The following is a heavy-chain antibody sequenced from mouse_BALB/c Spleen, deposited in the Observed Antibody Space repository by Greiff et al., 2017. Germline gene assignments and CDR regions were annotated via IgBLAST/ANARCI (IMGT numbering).Heavy chain of an antibody. CDR1: GYTFTSYW. V-gene: IGHV1-7*01. J-gene: IGHJ3*01. Sequence: QVQLQQSGAELAKPGASVKMSCKASGYTFTSYWMHWVKQRPGQGLEWIGYINPSTGYTEYNQKFKDKATLTADKSSSTAYMQLGSLTSEDSAVYYCAREEDGNYWFAYWGQGTLVTVSA. CDR3: AREEDGNYWFAY. CDR2: INPSTGYT. D-gene: IGHD2-1*01.